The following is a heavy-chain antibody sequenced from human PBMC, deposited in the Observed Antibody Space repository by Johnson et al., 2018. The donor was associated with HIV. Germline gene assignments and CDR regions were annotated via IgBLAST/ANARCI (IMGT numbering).Heavy chain of an antibody. CDR3: GRGGASITEAFDL. V-gene: IGHV3-30*14. CDR2: ISYDGSNK. D-gene: IGHD3-10*01. J-gene: IGHJ3*01. Sequence: QVQLMESGGGVVQPGRSLRLSCAASGFTFTSYAMHWVRQAPGKGLEWVALISYDGSNKYYADSVRCRFTISRDNSKNTLYLQSNSLRADDTDVYDCGRGGASITEAFDLWGQGTMVTVSS. CDR1: GFTFTSYA.